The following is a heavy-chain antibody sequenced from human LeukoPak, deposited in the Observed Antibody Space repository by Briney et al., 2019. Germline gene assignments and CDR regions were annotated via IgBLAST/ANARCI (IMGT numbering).Heavy chain of an antibody. V-gene: IGHV1-24*01. CDR2: FDPEDGET. D-gene: IGHD6-6*01. CDR1: GYTLTELS. Sequence: ASVKVSCKVSGYTLTELSMHWVRQAPGKGLEWMGGFDPEDGETIYAQKFQGRVTMTEDTSTDTAYMELSSLRSEDTAVYYCVRGLMREYRKDWYMHHFDYWGQGTPVTVSP. J-gene: IGHJ4*02. CDR3: VRGLMREYRKDWYMHHFDY.